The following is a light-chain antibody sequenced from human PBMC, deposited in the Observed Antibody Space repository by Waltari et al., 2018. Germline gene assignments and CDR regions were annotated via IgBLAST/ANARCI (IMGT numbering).Light chain of an antibody. CDR2: DTS. V-gene: IGKV3-11*01. CDR3: QQRANWPLT. Sequence: EIVLTQSPGTLSLSPGERATLSCRASQNVGRYLACYQQKPVQAPSILIHDTSHRAAGIPARFSGSGSGTDFTLIISSLEPEDFAVFYCQQRANWPLTFGGGTKVEIK. CDR1: QNVGRY. J-gene: IGKJ4*01.